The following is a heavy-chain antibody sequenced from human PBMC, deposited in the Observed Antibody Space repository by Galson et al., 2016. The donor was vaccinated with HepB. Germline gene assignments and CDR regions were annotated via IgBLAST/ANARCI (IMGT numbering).Heavy chain of an antibody. Sequence: SVKVSCKVSGRTLTQLSIHWVRQAPGKGLEWMGGFDPEEGEVLYAQQFQGRVTMTEDTSTGTAYMELSSLRSQDTAVYYCTTGSVRFLEWLGQVDVWGQGTTVTVSS. CDR1: GRTLTQLS. D-gene: IGHD3-3*01. V-gene: IGHV1-24*01. CDR3: TTGSVRFLEWLGQVDV. CDR2: FDPEEGEV. J-gene: IGHJ6*02.